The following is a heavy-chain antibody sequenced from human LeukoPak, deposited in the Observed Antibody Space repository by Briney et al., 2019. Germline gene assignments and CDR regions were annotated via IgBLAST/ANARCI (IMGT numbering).Heavy chain of an antibody. D-gene: IGHD5-12*01. V-gene: IGHV1-69*02. CDR2: IIPILGIA. CDR1: GGTFSSYT. J-gene: IGHJ6*03. CDR3: ARGVGWDIVDQNYYMDV. Sequence: GASVKVSCKASGGTFSSYTISWVRQAPGQGLEWMGRIIPILGIANYAQKFQGRVTITADKSTSTAYMELSSLRSEDTAVYYCARGVGWDIVDQNYYMDVWGKGTTVTVSS.